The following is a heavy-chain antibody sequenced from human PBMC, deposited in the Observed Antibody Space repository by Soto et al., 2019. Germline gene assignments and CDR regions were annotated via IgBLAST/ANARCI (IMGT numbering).Heavy chain of an antibody. CDR3: AKDRGHYYYYYGMDV. J-gene: IGHJ6*04. V-gene: IGHV3-30*18. CDR2: ISYDGSNK. Sequence: QVQLVESGGGVVQPGRSLRLSCAASGFTFSSYGMHWVRQAPGKGLEWVAVISYDGSNKYSADSVKGRFTISRDNSKNTLYLQMNSLRAEDTAVYYCAKDRGHYYYYYGMDVWGEGTTVTVSS. D-gene: IGHD3-10*01. CDR1: GFTFSSYG.